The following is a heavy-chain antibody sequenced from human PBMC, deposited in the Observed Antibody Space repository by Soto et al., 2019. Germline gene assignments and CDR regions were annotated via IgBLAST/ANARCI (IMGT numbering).Heavy chain of an antibody. J-gene: IGHJ4*02. V-gene: IGHV4-30-4*01. D-gene: IGHD3-16*02. CDR2: IYYSGGT. Sequence: TLSLTCSVSGGPMTSGAYYWSWIRHPPGEGLEWMGYIYYSGGTSSSPSLESRLTLSVDTSRNQFSLKLSSVTAADTAVYYCARGKLSDYVWGSYRYHFDYWGQGTVVTVSS. CDR3: ARGKLSDYVWGSYRYHFDY. CDR1: GGPMTSGAYY.